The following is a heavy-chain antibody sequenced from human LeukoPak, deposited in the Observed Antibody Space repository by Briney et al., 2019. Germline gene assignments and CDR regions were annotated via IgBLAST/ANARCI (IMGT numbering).Heavy chain of an antibody. V-gene: IGHV1-69*13. D-gene: IGHD2-15*01. CDR2: IIPIFGTA. CDR1: GGTFISYA. Sequence: SVKVSCKASGGTFISYAISWVRQAPGQGLEWMGGIIPIFGTANYAQKFQGRVTITADESTSTAYMELSSLRSEDTAVYYCATSIVVLQHWFDPWGQGTLVTVSS. CDR3: ATSIVVLQHWFDP. J-gene: IGHJ5*02.